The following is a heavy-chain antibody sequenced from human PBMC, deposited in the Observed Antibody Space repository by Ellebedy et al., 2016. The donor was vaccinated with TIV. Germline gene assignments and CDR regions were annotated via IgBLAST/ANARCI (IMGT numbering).Heavy chain of an antibody. CDR1: GYTFTAYY. Sequence: AASVKVSCKASGYTFTAYYMHWARQAPGQGPEWMGRINPKSGTTAYAQKFQGRVTMTRDTSITTVYMELSNLRLDDTAVYYCARGRSDYDTGCYYYGYWGQGTLVTVSS. CDR2: INPKSGTT. J-gene: IGHJ4*02. D-gene: IGHD3-22*01. CDR3: ARGRSDYDTGCYYYGY. V-gene: IGHV1-2*06.